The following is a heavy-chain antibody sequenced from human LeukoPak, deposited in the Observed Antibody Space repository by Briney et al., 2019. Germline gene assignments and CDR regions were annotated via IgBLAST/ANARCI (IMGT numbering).Heavy chain of an antibody. CDR1: GGSISSYY. Sequence: SETLSLTCTVSGGSISSYYWSWIRQPPGKGLEWIGYIYYSGSTNYHPSLKSRVNISVDTSKTQFSLKLSSVTAADTAVYYCARSWSGTNYYYYGMDVWGQGTTVTVSS. CDR2: IYYSGST. J-gene: IGHJ6*02. CDR3: ARSWSGTNYYYYGMDV. V-gene: IGHV4-59*01. D-gene: IGHD3-3*01.